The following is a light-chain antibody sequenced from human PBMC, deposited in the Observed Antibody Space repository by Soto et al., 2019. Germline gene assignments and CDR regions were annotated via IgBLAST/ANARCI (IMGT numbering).Light chain of an antibody. CDR1: TSDV. V-gene: IGLV2-23*01. CDR2: EGN. Sequence: QSALTQPASVSGSPGQSITISCIGITSDVAWYQQYPGKAPKLIIYEGNERPSGVSNRFSGSRPGYTASLTISGLQSEDEADYFCCSYARDNVVFGGGTKVTVL. CDR3: CSYARDNVV. J-gene: IGLJ2*01.